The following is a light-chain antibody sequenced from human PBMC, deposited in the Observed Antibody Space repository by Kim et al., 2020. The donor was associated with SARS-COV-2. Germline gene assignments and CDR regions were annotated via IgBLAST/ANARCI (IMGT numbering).Light chain of an antibody. V-gene: IGLV4-69*01. CDR2: VNGDGSH. Sequence: SVKLNCTLSRREGTYTLKWEQRQPQKGRRGLMEVNGDGSHRKGDGIPDRFSGSTCGAEYYLTIASLQSDDEADYYYQTWGTGIMVFGGGTQLTVL. J-gene: IGLJ3*02. CDR1: RREGTYT. CDR3: QTWGTGIMV.